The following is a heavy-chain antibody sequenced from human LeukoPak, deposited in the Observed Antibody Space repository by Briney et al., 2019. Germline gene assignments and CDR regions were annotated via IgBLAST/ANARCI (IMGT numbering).Heavy chain of an antibody. CDR2: IGTAGDT. V-gene: IGHV3-13*01. CDR3: ARVRPSLTGHYYGMDV. CDR1: GFTFSSYD. J-gene: IGHJ6*02. D-gene: IGHD7-27*01. Sequence: GGSLRLSCAASGFTFSSYDMHWVRQATGKGLEWVSAIGTAGDTYYPGSVKGRFTISRENAKNSLYLQMNSLRAGDTAVYYCARVRPSLTGHYYGMDVWGQGTTVTVSS.